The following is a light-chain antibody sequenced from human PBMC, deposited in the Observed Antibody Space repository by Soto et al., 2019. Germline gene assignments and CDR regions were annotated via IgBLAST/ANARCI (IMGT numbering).Light chain of an antibody. J-gene: IGKJ4*01. CDR2: DAS. CDR1: QSLNSY. V-gene: IGKV3-15*01. Sequence: EIVMTQSPATLSVSPGERATLSCRASQSLNSYLAWYQQEPGQPPRLLIYDASTRATGIPARFSGSGSGTEFTLTISSLQSEDFAVYYCQQYANWPLTFGGGTKVEIK. CDR3: QQYANWPLT.